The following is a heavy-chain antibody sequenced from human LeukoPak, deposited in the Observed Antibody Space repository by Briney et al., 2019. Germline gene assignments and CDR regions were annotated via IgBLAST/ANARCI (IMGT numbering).Heavy chain of an antibody. CDR1: GYSISSGYY. J-gene: IGHJ4*02. V-gene: IGHV4-38-2*02. CDR2: IYHSGST. CDR3: ARDDPFDYMADY. Sequence: PSETLSLTCTVSGYSISSGYYWGWIRQPPGKGLEWIGSIYHSGSTYYDPSLKSRVTISVDTSKNQFSLKLSSVTAADTAVYYCARDDPFDYMADYWGQGTLVTVSS. D-gene: IGHD4-11*01.